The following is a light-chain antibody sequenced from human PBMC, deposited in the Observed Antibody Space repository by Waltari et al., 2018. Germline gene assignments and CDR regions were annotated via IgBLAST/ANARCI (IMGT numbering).Light chain of an antibody. J-gene: IGLJ3*02. V-gene: IGLV2-14*03. CDR1: SSDVGGYKY. Sequence: QSALTQTASVSGYPGKSTTISCPGTSSDVGGYKYVSWYQHHPVKAPKFMIYDVIQRPSGVSNRFSGSKSGNTASLTLSGLQAEDEADYYCSSYTSNNIWVFGGGTKLTVL. CDR2: DVI. CDR3: SSYTSNNIWV.